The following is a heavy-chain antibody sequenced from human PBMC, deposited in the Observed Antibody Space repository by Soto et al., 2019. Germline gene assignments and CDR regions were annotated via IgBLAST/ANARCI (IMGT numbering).Heavy chain of an antibody. J-gene: IGHJ5*02. D-gene: IGHD2-15*01. V-gene: IGHV1-69*11. CDR3: AKIRGGGGSA. Sequence: QVHLVQSGAEVKKPGSSVKVSCKSSGGTFSSYGISWVRQGPAQGLQWMGGINPLLGTTTYAEKLQGRLTITADESRSTVYMELNNLRSEDTAVYFCAKIRGGGGSAWGQGTLVTGSS. CDR2: INPLLGTT. CDR1: GGTFSSYG.